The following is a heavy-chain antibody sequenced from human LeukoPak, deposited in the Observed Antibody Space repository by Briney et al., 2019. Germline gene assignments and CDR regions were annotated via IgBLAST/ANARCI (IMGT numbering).Heavy chain of an antibody. Sequence: GGSLRLSCAASGFTFSSYGMHWVRQASGKGLDWVAVISNDGSKKYYADSVKGRFTISRDNSKNTLSLQVSSLRTEDTAVYYCAKDRYSYAFEYSDSWGQGTLVTVSS. J-gene: IGHJ4*02. V-gene: IGHV3-30*18. D-gene: IGHD5-18*01. CDR2: ISNDGSKK. CDR1: GFTFSSYG. CDR3: AKDRYSYAFEYSDS.